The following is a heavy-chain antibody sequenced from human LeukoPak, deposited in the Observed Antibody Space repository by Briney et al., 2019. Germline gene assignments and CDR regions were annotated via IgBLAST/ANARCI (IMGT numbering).Heavy chain of an antibody. D-gene: IGHD2-2*01. J-gene: IGHJ6*03. Sequence: GGSLRLSCAASGFTSSSYWMSWVRQAPGKGLEWVANIKQDGGEKYYVDSVKGRFTISRDNAKNSLYLQMNSLRAEDTAVYYCARWKGYCSSTSCYYYYYYMDVWGKGTTVTVSS. CDR1: GFTSSSYW. CDR2: IKQDGGEK. CDR3: ARWKGYCSSTSCYYYYYYMDV. V-gene: IGHV3-7*01.